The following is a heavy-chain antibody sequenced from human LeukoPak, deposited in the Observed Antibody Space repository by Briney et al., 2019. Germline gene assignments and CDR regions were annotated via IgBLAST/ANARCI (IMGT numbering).Heavy chain of an antibody. CDR3: AGRENCFDC. Sequence: SGTLSLTCAVYGGSFSGYYWSWIRQPPGKGLEWIGEINHSGSTNYNPSLKSRVTISVDTSKNQFSLKLSSVTAADTAVYYCAGRENCFDCWGQGTLVTVSS. V-gene: IGHV4-34*01. CDR2: INHSGST. J-gene: IGHJ4*02. CDR1: GGSFSGYY.